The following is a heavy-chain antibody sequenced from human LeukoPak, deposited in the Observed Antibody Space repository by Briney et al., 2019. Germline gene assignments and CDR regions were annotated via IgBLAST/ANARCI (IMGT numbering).Heavy chain of an antibody. CDR3: ARGILTGPIYAFDI. Sequence: PSQTLSLTCTVSGGSISSGGYYWSWIRQHPGKGLEWIGYIYYSGSTYYNPSLKSRVTISVDTSKNQFSLKLSSVTAADTAVYYCARGILTGPIYAFDIWGQGTMVTVSS. J-gene: IGHJ3*02. CDR1: GGSISSGGYY. CDR2: IYYSGST. V-gene: IGHV4-31*03. D-gene: IGHD3-9*01.